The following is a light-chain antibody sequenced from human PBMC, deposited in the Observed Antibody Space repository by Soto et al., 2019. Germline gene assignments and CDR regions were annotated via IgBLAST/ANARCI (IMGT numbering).Light chain of an antibody. CDR3: CSYAGGLTSAAYV. CDR2: GNS. V-gene: IGLV1-40*01. Sequence: QSVLTQPPSVSGAPGQRVTISCTGSSSNIGAGYDVHWYQQLPGTAPKLLIYGNSNRPSGVPDRFSGSKSGTSASLTISGLRAEDEADYYCCSYAGGLTSAAYVFGTATKLTVL. CDR1: SSNIGAGYD. J-gene: IGLJ1*01.